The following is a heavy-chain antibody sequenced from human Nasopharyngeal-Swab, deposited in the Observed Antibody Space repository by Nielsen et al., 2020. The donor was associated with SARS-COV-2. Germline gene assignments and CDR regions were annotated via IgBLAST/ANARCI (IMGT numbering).Heavy chain of an antibody. CDR1: GFIFSSYA. Sequence: GGSLRLSCAASGFIFSSYAMHWVRQAPGKGLEWVAVMSHDGTKIYYADSVKGRFTLSRDKSKNTLYVHVNSLTTEDTGVYYCARVRDSSAWWGAFDFWGRGTMVTVSS. J-gene: IGHJ3*01. CDR2: MSHDGTKI. D-gene: IGHD6-19*01. CDR3: ARVRDSSAWWGAFDF. V-gene: IGHV3-30-3*01.